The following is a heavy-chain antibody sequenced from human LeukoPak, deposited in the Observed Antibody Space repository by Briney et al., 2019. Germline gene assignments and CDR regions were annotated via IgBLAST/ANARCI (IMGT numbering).Heavy chain of an antibody. CDR1: GFTFSSYA. CDR3: ARVYCSGGSCYSENYFDY. Sequence: PGGSLRLSCAASGFTFSSYAMHWVRQAPGKGLEWVAVISYDGSNKYYADSVKGRFTISRDNSKNTLYLQMNSLRAEDTAVYYCARVYCSGGSCYSENYFDYWGQGTLVTVSS. V-gene: IGHV3-30*04. J-gene: IGHJ4*02. CDR2: ISYDGSNK. D-gene: IGHD2-15*01.